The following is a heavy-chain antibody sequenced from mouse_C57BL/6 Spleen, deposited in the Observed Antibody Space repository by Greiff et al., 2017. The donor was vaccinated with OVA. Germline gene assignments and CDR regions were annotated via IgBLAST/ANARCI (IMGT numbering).Heavy chain of an antibody. Sequence: VQLQQSGPELVKPGASVKISCKASGYSFTSYYIHWVKQRPGQGLEWIGWIYPGCGNTKYNEKFKGKATLTADTSSSTAYMQLSSLTSEDSAVYYGARSPLLHFDYWGQGTTLTVSS. V-gene: IGHV1-66*01. CDR1: GYSFTSYY. J-gene: IGHJ2*01. CDR2: IYPGCGNT. D-gene: IGHD2-10*01. CDR3: ARSPLLHFDY.